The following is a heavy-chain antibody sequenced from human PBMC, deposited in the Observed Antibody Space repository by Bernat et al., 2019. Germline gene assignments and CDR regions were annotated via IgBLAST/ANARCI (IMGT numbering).Heavy chain of an antibody. CDR2: IIPIFGTA. CDR3: ARGRGYSGYFPLNYFDY. V-gene: IGHV1-69*01. CDR1: GGTFSSYA. Sequence: QVQLVQSGAEVKKPGSSVKVSCKASGGTFSSYAISWVRQAPGQGLEWMGGIIPIFGTANYAQKFQGRVTITADDSTSTAYMELSSLRSEDTAVYYCARGRGYSGYFPLNYFDYWGQGTLVTVSS. J-gene: IGHJ4*02. D-gene: IGHD5-12*01.